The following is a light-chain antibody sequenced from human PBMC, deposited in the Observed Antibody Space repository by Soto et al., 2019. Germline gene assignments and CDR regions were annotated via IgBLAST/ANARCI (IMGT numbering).Light chain of an antibody. J-gene: IGKJ4*01. CDR1: QSVGSNY. V-gene: IGKV3-20*01. CDR2: DAS. Sequence: EIVLTQSPGTLSSSPADRATLSCRASQSVGSNYLAWYPQKPGQAPRLLHYDASSRAIGIPDRFIGSGSGRDFTLIISRLELEGFAVYYCPHYCTTLPLTFGGGNKVESK. CDR3: PHYCTTLPLT.